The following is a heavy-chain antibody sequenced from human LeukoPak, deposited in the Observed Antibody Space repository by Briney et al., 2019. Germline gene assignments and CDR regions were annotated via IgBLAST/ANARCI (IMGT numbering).Heavy chain of an antibody. CDR3: AKDSAPADY. CDR1: GFTLSSYA. J-gene: IGHJ4*02. V-gene: IGHV3-23*01. CDR2: ITGSSGGST. D-gene: IGHD6-13*01. Sequence: GGSLRLSCAASGFTLSSYAMSWVRQAPGKGLEWVSGITGSSGGSTYYADSVKGRFTISRDNSKNTLYLQMNSLRAEGTAVYYCAKDSAPADYWGQGTLVTVSS.